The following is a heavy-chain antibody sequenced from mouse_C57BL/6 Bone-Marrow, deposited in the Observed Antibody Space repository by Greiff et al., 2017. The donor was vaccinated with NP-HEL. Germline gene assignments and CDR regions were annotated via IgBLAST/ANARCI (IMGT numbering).Heavy chain of an antibody. J-gene: IGHJ4*01. CDR3: ARRKDYDDALDY. Sequence: EVMLVESGGGLVKPGGSLKLSCAASGFTFSDYGMHWVRQAPEKGLEWVAYISSGGSTIYYADPVKCRFTISRDNAKNTLFLQMTSLRSEDTAMYYCARRKDYDDALDYWGQGPSVTVSS. V-gene: IGHV5-17*01. CDR1: GFTFSDYG. D-gene: IGHD2-4*01. CDR2: ISSGGSTI.